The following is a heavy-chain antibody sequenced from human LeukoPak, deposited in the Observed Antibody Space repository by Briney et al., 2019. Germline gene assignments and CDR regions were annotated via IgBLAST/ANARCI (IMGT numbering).Heavy chain of an antibody. Sequence: SETLSLTCTVSGGSISSSSYYWGWIRQPPGKGLAWIGSIYYSGSTYYNPSLKSRVTISVDTSKNQFSLKLSSVTAADTAVYYCARSAGGGWFDPWGQGTLVTVSS. CDR2: IYYSGST. CDR1: GGSISSSSYY. V-gene: IGHV4-39*01. J-gene: IGHJ5*02. CDR3: ARSAGGGWFDP.